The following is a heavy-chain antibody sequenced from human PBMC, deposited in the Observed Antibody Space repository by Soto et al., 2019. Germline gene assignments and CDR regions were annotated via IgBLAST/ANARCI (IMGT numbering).Heavy chain of an antibody. J-gene: IGHJ4*02. CDR1: GFNFGDYT. Sequence: QLLESGGGLVQPGGSRSLSCAASGFNFGDYTMTWVRQAPGKGLVWISTISGGGGNSYYADVVKGRFTITKDNSKNTLYLQMNSLKGEDTALYFCAKETFGVGWTLDFWGQGTLVTVSS. V-gene: IGHV3-23*01. CDR2: ISGGGGNS. CDR3: AKETFGVGWTLDF. D-gene: IGHD6-19*01.